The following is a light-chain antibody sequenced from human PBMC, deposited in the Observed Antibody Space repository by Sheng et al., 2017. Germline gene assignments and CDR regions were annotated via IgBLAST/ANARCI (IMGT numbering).Light chain of an antibody. CDR1: ELGNKY. Sequence: SYELTQPPSLSVSPGQTASITCSGDELGNKYVCWYQQKPGQSPAVVIYEDTKRPSGIPERFSGSNSGNTATLTISGTQAMDEADYYCRAWDRDSSSLGFGGGTKLTVL. CDR3: RAWDRDSSSLG. CDR2: EDT. J-gene: IGLJ2*01. V-gene: IGLV3-1*01.